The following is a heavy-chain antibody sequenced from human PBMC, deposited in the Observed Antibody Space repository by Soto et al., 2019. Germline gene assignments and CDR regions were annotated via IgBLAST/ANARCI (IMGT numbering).Heavy chain of an antibody. V-gene: IGHV3-11*01. CDR2: ISSSGSTI. Sequence: GGSLRLSCAASGFTFSDYYMSWIRQAPGKGLEWVSYISSSGSTIYYADSVKGRFTISRDNAKNSLYLQMNSLRAEDTAVYYCARDRLLHLEYSGYDFFDYWGQGTLVTVPS. CDR1: GFTFSDYY. D-gene: IGHD5-12*01. CDR3: ARDRLLHLEYSGYDFFDY. J-gene: IGHJ4*02.